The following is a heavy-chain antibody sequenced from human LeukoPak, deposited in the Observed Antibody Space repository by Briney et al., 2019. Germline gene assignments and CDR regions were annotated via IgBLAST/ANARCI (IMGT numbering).Heavy chain of an antibody. CDR3: ARDLGQYYDTSDNWFDP. J-gene: IGHJ5*02. CDR1: GFTFSSYG. CDR2: INSDGINT. V-gene: IGHV3-74*01. D-gene: IGHD3-22*01. Sequence: GGSLRLSCAASGFTFSSYGMTWVRQAPGKGLVWVSRINSDGINTSYADSVKGRFTISRDNAKNTLNLQMNSLRAEDTAVYYCARDLGQYYDTSDNWFDPWGQGTLVTVSS.